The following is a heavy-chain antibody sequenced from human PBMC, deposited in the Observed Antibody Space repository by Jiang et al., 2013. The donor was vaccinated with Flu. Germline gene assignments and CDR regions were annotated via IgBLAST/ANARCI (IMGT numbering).Heavy chain of an antibody. J-gene: IGHJ6*02. CDR3: ARENSLNTYGDYNDPYYYGMDV. Sequence: VQLLESGGGLVKPGGSLRLSCAASGFTFSDYYMSWVRQAPGKGLEWISYISYGEGIISYADSVKGRFIISRDNAKNSLYLQMNSLRAEDTAVYYCARENSLNTYGDYNDPYYYGMDVWGQGTTVTVSS. D-gene: IGHD4-17*01. CDR1: GFTFSDYY. V-gene: IGHV3-11*01. CDR2: ISYGEGII.